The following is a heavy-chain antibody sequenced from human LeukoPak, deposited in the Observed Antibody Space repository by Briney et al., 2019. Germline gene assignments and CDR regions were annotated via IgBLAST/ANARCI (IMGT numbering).Heavy chain of an antibody. Sequence: SETLSLTCTVSGGSISSSSYYWGWIRQPPGKGLEWIGSIYYSGSTYYNPSLKSRVTISVDTSKNQFSLKLSSVTAADTAVYYCARGGYDFWSGYLAPGNWFDPWGQGTLVTVSS. V-gene: IGHV4-39*01. D-gene: IGHD3-3*01. CDR3: ARGGYDFWSGYLAPGNWFDP. CDR2: IYYSGST. J-gene: IGHJ5*02. CDR1: GGSISSSSYY.